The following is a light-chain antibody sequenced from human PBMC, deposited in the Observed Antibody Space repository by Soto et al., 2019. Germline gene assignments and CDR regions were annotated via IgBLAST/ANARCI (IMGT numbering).Light chain of an antibody. V-gene: IGKV1-8*01. J-gene: IGKJ5*01. CDR3: HSRA. Sequence: AIRMTQSPSSVSASKGDRVTITCRASQGISSYLAWYQQKPGKAPKLLIYAASTLQSGVPSRFSGSGSETEFTLTISRLQPDDFATYFCHSRAFGQGTRLEIK. CDR2: AAS. CDR1: QGISSY.